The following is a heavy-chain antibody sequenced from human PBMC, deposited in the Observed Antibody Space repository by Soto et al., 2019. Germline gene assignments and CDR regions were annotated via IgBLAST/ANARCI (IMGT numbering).Heavy chain of an antibody. CDR3: AKMERTQLWLLVQN. J-gene: IGHJ4*02. CDR1: GASITNDAFF. V-gene: IGHV4-31*03. CDR2: ITYGGSI. D-gene: IGHD5-18*01. Sequence: SETLFLTCTVSGASITNDAFFWTWVRQHPEKGLEWLAYITYGGSIYYDPSLRSRLTVSIDKSKSQFSLNVRSVTAADTAVYYCAKMERTQLWLLVQNWGQGLPVTVSS.